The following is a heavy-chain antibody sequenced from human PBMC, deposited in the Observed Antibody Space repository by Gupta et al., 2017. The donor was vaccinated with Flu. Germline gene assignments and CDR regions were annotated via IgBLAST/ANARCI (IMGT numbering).Heavy chain of an antibody. Sequence: GISWVRQAPGQGLEWMGWISAYNGNTNYAQKLQGRVTMTTDTSTSTAYMELRSLRSDDTAVYYCARPDIMITFGGGIGSRQLDYWGQGTLVTVSS. CDR3: ARPDIMITFGGGIGSRQLDY. J-gene: IGHJ4*02. CDR2: ISAYNGNT. V-gene: IGHV1-18*01. CDR1: G. D-gene: IGHD3-16*02.